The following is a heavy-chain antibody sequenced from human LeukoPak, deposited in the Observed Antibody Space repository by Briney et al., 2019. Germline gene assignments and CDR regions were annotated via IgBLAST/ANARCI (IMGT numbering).Heavy chain of an antibody. Sequence: PSETLSLTCTVSGGSISSYYWSWIRQPPGKGLEWIGYIYYSGSTNYNPSLKSRVTISVDTSKNQFSLKLSSVTAADTAVYYCARAIAAAGGVDYWGQGTLVTVSS. D-gene: IGHD6-13*01. CDR2: IYYSGST. J-gene: IGHJ4*02. V-gene: IGHV4-59*01. CDR3: ARAIAAAGGVDY. CDR1: GGSISSYY.